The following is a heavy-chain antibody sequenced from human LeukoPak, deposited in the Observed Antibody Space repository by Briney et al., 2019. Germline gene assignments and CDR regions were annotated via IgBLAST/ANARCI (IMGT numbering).Heavy chain of an antibody. Sequence: GGSLRLSCAASGFTFSNYAMHWVRQAPGKGLEWVSSISSSGTYLYYADSVKGRFTISRDNAKDSLYLQMNSLRVEDTAVYFCARGLFGVINPADYWGQGTLVTVSS. J-gene: IGHJ4*02. D-gene: IGHD3-3*01. CDR3: ARGLFGVINPADY. CDR1: GFTFSNYA. CDR2: ISSSGTYL. V-gene: IGHV3-21*01.